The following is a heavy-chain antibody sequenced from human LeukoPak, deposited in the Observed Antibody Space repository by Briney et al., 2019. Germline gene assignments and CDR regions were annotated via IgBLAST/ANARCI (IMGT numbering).Heavy chain of an antibody. CDR2: IYYSGSS. D-gene: IGHD1-26*01. J-gene: IGHJ3*02. Sequence: PSETLSLTCTVSGGSISSYYWTWIRQPPGKGLEWIGYIYYSGSSNYNPSLKSRVTISVDTSKNQFSLKLSSVTAEDTAVYYCARVGSYLVYYDAFDIWGQGTMVTVSS. V-gene: IGHV4-59*01. CDR3: ARVGSYLVYYDAFDI. CDR1: GGSISSYY.